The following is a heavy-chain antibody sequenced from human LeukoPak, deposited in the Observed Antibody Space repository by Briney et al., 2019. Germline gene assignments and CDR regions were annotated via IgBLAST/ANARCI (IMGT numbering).Heavy chain of an antibody. CDR1: GYTFADYY. J-gene: IGHJ5*02. D-gene: IGHD3-9*01. Sequence: ASVKVSCKTSGYTFADYYIHWVRQAPGQGLEWMGWIYPKSGGTNSAQKSQGRVTMTRDTSVSTAYMELSRLRFDDTAVYYCARVSTSGYRDWLDPWSQGTLVTVSS. CDR2: IYPKSGGT. CDR3: ARVSTSGYRDWLDP. V-gene: IGHV1-2*02.